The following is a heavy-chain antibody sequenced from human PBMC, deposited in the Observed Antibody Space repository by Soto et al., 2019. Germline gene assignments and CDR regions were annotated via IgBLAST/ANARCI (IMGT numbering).Heavy chain of an antibody. J-gene: IGHJ4*02. V-gene: IGHV2-5*01. CDR3: ARITITFGGVIDLPYFDY. CDR2: IYWNDDK. Sequence: SGPTLVKPTQTLTLTCTFSGFSLSTSGVGVGWIRQPPGKALEWLALIYWNDDKRYSPSLKSRPTITKDTSKNQVVLTMTNMDPVDTATYYCARITITFGGVIDLPYFDYWGQGTLVTVSS. D-gene: IGHD3-16*02. CDR1: GFSLSTSGVG.